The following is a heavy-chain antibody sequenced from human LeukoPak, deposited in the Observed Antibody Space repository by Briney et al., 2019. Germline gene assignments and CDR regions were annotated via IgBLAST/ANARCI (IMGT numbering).Heavy chain of an antibody. D-gene: IGHD3-22*01. V-gene: IGHV3-23*01. CDR3: AKGGDSSGYLYYFDY. CDR1: GFTFSSYA. J-gene: IGHJ4*02. CDR2: ISGSGGST. Sequence: GGSLRLSCAASGFTFSSYAMSWVRQAPGKGLEWVSAISGSGGSTYYAGSVKGRFTISRDNSKNTLYLQMNSLRAEDTAVYYCAKGGDSSGYLYYFDYWGQGTLVTVSS.